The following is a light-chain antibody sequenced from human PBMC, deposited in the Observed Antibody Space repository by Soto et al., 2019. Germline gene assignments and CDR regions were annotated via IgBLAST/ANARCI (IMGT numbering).Light chain of an antibody. V-gene: IGKV3-15*01. CDR2: GDS. CDR1: QSVSGN. J-gene: IGKJ2*01. CDR3: QQYNNWPYT. Sequence: EIVMTQSPSTLSLSPGDRVTLSCRASQSVSGNLAWYQQKRGQAPRLLIYGDSTRATGVPARFTGTGSGTEFTLTVTSLQSEDFAVYYCQQYNNWPYTFGQGTKVDIK.